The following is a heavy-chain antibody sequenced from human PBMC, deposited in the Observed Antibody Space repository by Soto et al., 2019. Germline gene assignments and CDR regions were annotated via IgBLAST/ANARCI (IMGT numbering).Heavy chain of an antibody. CDR3: TTDIGRPQTKSLYYYYGMDV. CDR2: IKSKTDGGTT. CDR1: GFTFSNAW. D-gene: IGHD1-26*01. Sequence: GGSLRVSWAASGFTFSNAWMNWVRQAPGKGLEWVGRIKSKTDGGTTDYAAPVKGRSTISRDDSKNTLYLQMNSLKTEDTAVYYCTTDIGRPQTKSLYYYYGMDVWGQGTTVTVSS. J-gene: IGHJ6*02. V-gene: IGHV3-15*07.